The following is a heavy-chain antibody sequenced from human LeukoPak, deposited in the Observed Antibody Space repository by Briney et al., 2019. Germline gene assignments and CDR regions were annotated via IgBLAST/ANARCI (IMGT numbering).Heavy chain of an antibody. CDR1: GFTFSSYA. J-gene: IGHJ4*02. CDR2: ISDSGGVT. D-gene: IGHD2-2*02. CDR3: ASLCSSTSCYNY. Sequence: GGSLRLSCAASGFTFSSYAMSWVRQAPGKGLEWVSAISDSGGVTYYADSVKGRFTISRDNSKNTLYLQMNSLRAEDTALYYCASLCSSTSCYNYWGQGTLVTVSS. V-gene: IGHV3-23*01.